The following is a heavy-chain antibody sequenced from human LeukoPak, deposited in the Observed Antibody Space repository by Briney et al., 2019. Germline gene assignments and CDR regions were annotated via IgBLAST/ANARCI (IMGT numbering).Heavy chain of an antibody. Sequence: GGSLRLSCAASGFTFSSYGMHWVRQAPGKGLEWVAVISYDGSNKDYADSVKGRFTISRDNSKNTLYLQMNSLRAEDTAVYYCAKMGSSGFQPGDYWGQGTLVTVSS. CDR2: ISYDGSNK. V-gene: IGHV3-30*18. CDR3: AKMGSSGFQPGDY. CDR1: GFTFSSYG. D-gene: IGHD3-22*01. J-gene: IGHJ4*02.